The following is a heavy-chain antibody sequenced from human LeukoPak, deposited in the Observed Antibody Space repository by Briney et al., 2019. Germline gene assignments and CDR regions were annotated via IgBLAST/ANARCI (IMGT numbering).Heavy chain of an antibody. J-gene: IGHJ4*02. CDR1: GFTFDDYA. Sequence: GGSLRLSCAASGFTFDDYAMHWVRQAPGKGLEWVSLISGDGGSTYYADSVKGRFTISRDNAKNSLYLQMNSLRDEDTALYSCAKTHGNGWYFDYWGQGNLVTVAS. V-gene: IGHV3-43*02. D-gene: IGHD6-19*01. CDR3: AKTHGNGWYFDY. CDR2: ISGDGGST.